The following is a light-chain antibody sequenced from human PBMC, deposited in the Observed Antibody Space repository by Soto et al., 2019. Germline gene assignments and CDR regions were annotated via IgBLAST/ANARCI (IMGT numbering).Light chain of an antibody. CDR1: QGITAA. V-gene: IGKV1-13*02. J-gene: IGKJ5*01. CDR2: IAS. CDR3: QQFNSYPIT. Sequence: IQLTQYPSSLSASVGDTVTITCRASQGITAALAWYQQKPGKAPKLLLSIASSLETGVPSRFSGSGSGTDFTLTITSLQPEDFATYYCQQFNSYPITFGQGTRLEIK.